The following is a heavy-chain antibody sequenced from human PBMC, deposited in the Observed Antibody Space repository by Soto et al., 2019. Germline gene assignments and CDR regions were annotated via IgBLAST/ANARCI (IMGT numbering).Heavy chain of an antibody. CDR1: GFTFNSYS. J-gene: IGHJ3*01. Sequence: GGSLRLSCAASGFTFNSYSMNWVRQAPGKGLEWVSYITSSSSTIYYPDSVKGRFTISRDNAKNSLYLQMNSLRAEDTAVYYCARDLHYAFDVWGQGTVVTVSS. V-gene: IGHV3-48*01. CDR3: ARDLHYAFDV. D-gene: IGHD1-26*01. CDR2: ITSSSSTI.